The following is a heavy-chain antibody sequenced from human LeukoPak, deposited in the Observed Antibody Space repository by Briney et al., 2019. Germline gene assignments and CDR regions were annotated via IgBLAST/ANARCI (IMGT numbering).Heavy chain of an antibody. Sequence: GGSLRLSCAASGFTFSSYSMNWVRQAPGKGLEWVSCISSSSGYIYYADSVKGRFTISRDDAKSSLYLQTNSLRAEDTAVYYCARDRSGSPNDCWGQGTLVTVSS. CDR2: ISSSSGYI. V-gene: IGHV3-21*01. J-gene: IGHJ4*02. CDR1: GFTFSSYS. D-gene: IGHD1-26*01. CDR3: ARDRSGSPNDC.